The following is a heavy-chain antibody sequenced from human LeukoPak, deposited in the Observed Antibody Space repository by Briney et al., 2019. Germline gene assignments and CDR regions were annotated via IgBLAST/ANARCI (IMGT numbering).Heavy chain of an antibody. Sequence: MTSETLSLTCTVSGGSISSSSGFWGWVRQPPVQGMEWISKIHYSGDTYYNPSLKSRVTISVDTSKNQFSLKLSSVTAADTAVYHCASLGLGGHSCSGISCHSAFDIWGQGTVVTVSS. CDR3: ASLGLGGHSCSGISCHSAFDI. D-gene: IGHD2-2*01. V-gene: IGHV4-39*01. CDR1: GGSISSSSGF. CDR2: IHYSGDT. J-gene: IGHJ3*02.